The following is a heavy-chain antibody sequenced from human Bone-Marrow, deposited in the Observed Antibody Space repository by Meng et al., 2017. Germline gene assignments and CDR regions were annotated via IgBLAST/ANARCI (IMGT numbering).Heavy chain of an antibody. CDR2: TSDGGAGI. J-gene: IGHJ4*02. Sequence: GESLKISCAASGFTFSNYAMNWVRQAPGKGLEWVSGTSDGGAGIYYADSVKGRFTISRDNAKNSLYLQMNSLRAEDTAVYYCAREGTAMVIGGQGTLVTVSS. D-gene: IGHD5-18*01. CDR1: GFTFSNYA. CDR3: AREGTAMVI. V-gene: IGHV3-23*01.